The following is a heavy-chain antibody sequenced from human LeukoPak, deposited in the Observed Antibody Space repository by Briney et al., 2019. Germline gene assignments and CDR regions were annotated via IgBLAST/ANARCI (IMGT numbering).Heavy chain of an antibody. V-gene: IGHV3-23*01. J-gene: IGHJ4*02. D-gene: IGHD1-14*01. CDR3: AKAPRMSGFLGPFDY. CDR2: ISGSGSGGST. Sequence: GGSLRLSCAASGFTFSSSAMSWVRQAPGKGLEWVSSISGSGSGGSTYYADSVKGRFTISRDNSKNTLYLQMNSLRAEDTAVYYCAKAPRMSGFLGPFDYWGQGTLVTVSS. CDR1: GFTFSSSA.